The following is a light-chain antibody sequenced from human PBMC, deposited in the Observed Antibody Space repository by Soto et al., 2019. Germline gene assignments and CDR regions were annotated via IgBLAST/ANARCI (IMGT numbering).Light chain of an antibody. J-gene: IGKJ2*01. V-gene: IGKV3-20*01. CDR2: GAS. CDR1: QSGSSSY. CDR3: QQGST. Sequence: EIVLTQSPGTLSLSPGERATLSCRASQSGSSSYLAWYQQKPGQAPRLLIYGASSRATGIPDRFSGSGSGTDFTLTINRLEPEDFAVYYCQQGSTFGQGTKLEIK.